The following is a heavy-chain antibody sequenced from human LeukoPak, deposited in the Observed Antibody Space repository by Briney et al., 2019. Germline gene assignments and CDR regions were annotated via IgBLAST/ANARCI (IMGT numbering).Heavy chain of an antibody. CDR1: EFTVTTNH. Sequence: HPGGSLRLSCAASEFTVTTNHMTWVRQAPGKGLEWVSVIYSGGSTYYADSVKGRFTISRDNSTNTLYLQMNSLRAEDTAVYYCARGPYDNSGYRFDYWGQGTLVTVSS. V-gene: IGHV3-66*01. CDR2: IYSGGST. D-gene: IGHD3-22*01. CDR3: ARGPYDNSGYRFDY. J-gene: IGHJ4*02.